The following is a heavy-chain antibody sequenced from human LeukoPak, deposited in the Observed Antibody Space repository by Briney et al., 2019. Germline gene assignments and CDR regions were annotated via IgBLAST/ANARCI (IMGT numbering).Heavy chain of an antibody. V-gene: IGHV3-23*01. CDR2: MSGSGGST. CDR3: AKVTKGYCSGGSCYSHFDY. J-gene: IGHJ4*02. D-gene: IGHD2-15*01. Sequence: GGSLRLSCAASGFTFSSYAMSWVRQAPGKGLEWVSIMSGSGGSTYYADSVKGRFTISRDNSKNTLYLQMNSLRAEDTAVYYCAKVTKGYCSGGSCYSHFDYWGQGTLVTVSS. CDR1: GFTFSSYA.